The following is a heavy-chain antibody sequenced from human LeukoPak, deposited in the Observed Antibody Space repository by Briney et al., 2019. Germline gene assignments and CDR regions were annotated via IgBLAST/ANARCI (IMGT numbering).Heavy chain of an antibody. J-gene: IGHJ6*03. CDR2: IYYSGST. CDR3: ARVRGSGIAAAAYYYYYMDV. D-gene: IGHD6-13*01. Sequence: SETLSLTCTVSGGSISSYYWSWIRQPPGKGLEWIGYIYYSGSTNYNPSLKSRVTISVDTSKNQFSLKLSSVTAADTAVYYCARVRGSGIAAAAYYYYYMDVWGKGTTVTVSS. V-gene: IGHV4-59*01. CDR1: GGSISSYY.